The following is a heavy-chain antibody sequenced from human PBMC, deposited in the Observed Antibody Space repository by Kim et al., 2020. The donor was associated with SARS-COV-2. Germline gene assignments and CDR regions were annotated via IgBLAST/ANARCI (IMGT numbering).Heavy chain of an antibody. Sequence: KYAPKVQGRVTMTPAPSTNTAYMELWSLRSDDTAMYYCARGAYGDVSFDYWGQGTLVTVSS. V-gene: IGHV1-18*01. CDR3: ARGAYGDVSFDY. D-gene: IGHD4-17*01. J-gene: IGHJ4*02.